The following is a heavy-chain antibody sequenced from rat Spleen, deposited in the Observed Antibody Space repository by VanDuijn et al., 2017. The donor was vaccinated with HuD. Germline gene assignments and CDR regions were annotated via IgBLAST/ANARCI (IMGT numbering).Heavy chain of an antibody. J-gene: IGHJ2*01. CDR3: TRGSILRIITTFFDY. CDR1: GFTFSNYG. CDR2: ITNSGGST. D-gene: IGHD1-6*01. Sequence: EVQLVESGGGLVQPGRSLKLSCAASGFTFSNYGMAWVRQAPTKGLEWVASITNSGGSTYYRDSVKGRFTISRDNAKSTLYLQMDSLRSEDTATYYCTRGSILRIITTFFDYWGQGVMVTVSS. V-gene: IGHV5S13*01.